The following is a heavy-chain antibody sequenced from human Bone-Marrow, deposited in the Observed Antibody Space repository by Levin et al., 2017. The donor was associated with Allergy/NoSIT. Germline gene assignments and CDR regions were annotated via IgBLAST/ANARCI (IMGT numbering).Heavy chain of an antibody. J-gene: IGHJ6*02. Sequence: GASVKVSCEASGGSFSNQAISWVRQAPGQGLEWMGGIIPLVETPNYSQKFQNRVTITADASTSPVYLELTGLTPDDTGIYYCASVDLSPAGPYYYGVDVWGLGTTVTVSS. CDR3: ASVDLSPAGPYYYGVDV. V-gene: IGHV1-69*13. CDR2: IIPLVETP. CDR1: GGSFSNQA.